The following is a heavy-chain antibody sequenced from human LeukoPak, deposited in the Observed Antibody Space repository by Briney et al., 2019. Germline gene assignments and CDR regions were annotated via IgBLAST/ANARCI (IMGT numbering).Heavy chain of an antibody. D-gene: IGHD3-22*01. V-gene: IGHV4-39*07. CDR3: ASLYYYDSSGYFDY. CDR1: GGSISSSSYY. Sequence: SETLSLTCTVSGGSISSSSYYWGWIRQPPGKGLEWIGEIYHSGSTNYNPSLKSRVTISVDKSKNQFSLKLSSVTAADTAVYYCASLYYYDSSGYFDYWGQGTLVTVSS. CDR2: IYHSGST. J-gene: IGHJ4*02.